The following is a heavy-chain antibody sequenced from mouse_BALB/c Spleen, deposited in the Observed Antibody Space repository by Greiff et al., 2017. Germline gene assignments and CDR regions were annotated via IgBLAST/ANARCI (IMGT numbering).Heavy chain of an antibody. CDR2: IYPGDGDT. Sequence: QVQLKQSGAELARPGASVKLSCKASGYTFTSYWMQWVKQRPGQGLEWIGAIYPGDGDTRYTQKFKGKATLTADKSSSTAYMQLSSLASEDSAVYYCARVLRTAYAMDYWGQGTSVTVSS. J-gene: IGHJ4*01. CDR1: GYTFTSYW. V-gene: IGHV1-87*01. D-gene: IGHD1-1*01. CDR3: ARVLRTAYAMDY.